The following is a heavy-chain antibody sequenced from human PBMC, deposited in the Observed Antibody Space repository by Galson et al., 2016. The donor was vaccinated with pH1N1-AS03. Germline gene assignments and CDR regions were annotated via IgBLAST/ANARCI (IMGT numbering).Heavy chain of an antibody. J-gene: IGHJ6*02. CDR1: GYTFISYV. D-gene: IGHD1-26*01. V-gene: IGHV1-3*01. CDR3: ARGRGSYGMDV. CDR2: INAGNGNT. Sequence: SVKVSCKASGYTFISYVMHWVRQAPGQRLEWMGWINAGNGNTTYSQSFQGRVTITRDTSASKAYMELSSLRSEDTAVYYCARGRGSYGMDVWGQGTTVPVSS.